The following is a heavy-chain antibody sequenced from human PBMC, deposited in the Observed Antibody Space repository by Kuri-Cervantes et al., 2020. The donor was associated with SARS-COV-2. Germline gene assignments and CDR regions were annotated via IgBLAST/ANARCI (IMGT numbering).Heavy chain of an antibody. J-gene: IGHJ5*02. CDR3: MGLGGYRSGNNWFDP. V-gene: IGHV4-39*07. Sequence: GSLRLSCTVSGCSISSSSYYWGWIRQPPGKGLEWIGMFSHGRSTYNNPSLRSRVTFSVNPSQAQFSLNLISVTAADTAVYYCMGLGGYRSGNNWFDPWGQGTLVTVSS. D-gene: IGHD5-18*01. CDR2: FSHGRST. CDR1: GCSISSSSYY.